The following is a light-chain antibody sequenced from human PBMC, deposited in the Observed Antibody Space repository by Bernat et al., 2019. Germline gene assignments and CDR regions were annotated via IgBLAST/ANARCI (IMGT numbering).Light chain of an antibody. Sequence: EIVLTQSPGTLSLSPGERATLSCWASQSVSSSYLAWYQQKPGQAPRLLIYGASYRATGIPARFSGSGSGTDFTLTISRLEPEDFALYYCQQRSKWPITFGQGTRLEIK. CDR3: QQRSKWPIT. V-gene: IGKV3D-20*02. CDR2: GAS. CDR1: QSVSSSY. J-gene: IGKJ5*01.